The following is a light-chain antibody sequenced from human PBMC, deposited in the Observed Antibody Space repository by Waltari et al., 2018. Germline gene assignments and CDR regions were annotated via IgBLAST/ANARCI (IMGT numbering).Light chain of an antibody. CDR2: AAS. J-gene: IGKJ2*01. Sequence: ESASTHAPDTLSLAPGAEATLSCRTSQSVSGNYLAWYQQKPGQAPRLLIYAASSRATDIPDRFSGRGSGTDFTLTINRLQPEDFAVYFCHQYGSSPPYTFGQGTKLEIK. CDR1: QSVSGNY. CDR3: HQYGSSPPYT. V-gene: IGKV3-20*01.